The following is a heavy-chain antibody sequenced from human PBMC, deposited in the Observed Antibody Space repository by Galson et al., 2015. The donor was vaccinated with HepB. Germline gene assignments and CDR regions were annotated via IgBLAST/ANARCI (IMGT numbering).Heavy chain of an antibody. J-gene: IGHJ3*02. Sequence: CAISGDSVSSNSAAWNWIRQSPSRGLEWLGRTYYRSKWYNDYAVSVKSRITINPDTSKNQFSLQLNSVTPEDTAVYYCARAPRGYSGFWNAFDIWGQGTMVTVSS. CDR2: TYYRSKWYN. V-gene: IGHV6-1*01. D-gene: IGHD5-12*01. CDR3: ARAPRGYSGFWNAFDI. CDR1: GDSVSSNSAA.